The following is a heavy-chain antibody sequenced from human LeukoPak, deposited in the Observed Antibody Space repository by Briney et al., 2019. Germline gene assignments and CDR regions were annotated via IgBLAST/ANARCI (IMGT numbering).Heavy chain of an antibody. Sequence: GGSLRLSCAASGFTFSSYWMLWVRQTLGQGLVWVSRISPDGSSTSYADSVKGRFTISKDNAKNTVYLQMNNLRAEDTAVYYCVSFYETYWGRGTLVTVSS. CDR2: ISPDGSST. V-gene: IGHV3-74*01. CDR1: GFTFSSYW. CDR3: VSFYETY. J-gene: IGHJ4*02. D-gene: IGHD2-2*01.